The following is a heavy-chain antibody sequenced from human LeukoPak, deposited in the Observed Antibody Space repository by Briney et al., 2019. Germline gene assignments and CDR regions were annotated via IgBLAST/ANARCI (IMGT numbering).Heavy chain of an antibody. J-gene: IGHJ4*02. Sequence: ASVKVSCKAAGYTFTSYGISWVRQAPGQGLEWMGWVSAYNGNTNYAQKLQGRVTMTTDTSTSTVYMELRSLRSDDTAVYYCARGGLYCSSTSCYGIEYWGQGTLVTVSS. D-gene: IGHD2-2*01. CDR1: GYTFTSYG. CDR2: VSAYNGNT. V-gene: IGHV1-18*04. CDR3: ARGGLYCSSTSCYGIEY.